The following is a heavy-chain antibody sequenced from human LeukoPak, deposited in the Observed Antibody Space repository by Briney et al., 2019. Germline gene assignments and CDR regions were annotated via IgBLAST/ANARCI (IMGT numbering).Heavy chain of an antibody. V-gene: IGHV3-11*04. Sequence: GGSLRLSCAASGFTFSDYYMSWIRQAPGKGLEWVSYISSSGSTIYYADSVKGRFTISRDNAKNSLYLQMNSLRAEDTAVYYCARESYYDYVWGSYRYGGAFDIWGQGTMVTVSS. D-gene: IGHD3-16*02. CDR1: GFTFSDYY. CDR2: ISSSGSTI. J-gene: IGHJ3*02. CDR3: ARESYYDYVWGSYRYGGAFDI.